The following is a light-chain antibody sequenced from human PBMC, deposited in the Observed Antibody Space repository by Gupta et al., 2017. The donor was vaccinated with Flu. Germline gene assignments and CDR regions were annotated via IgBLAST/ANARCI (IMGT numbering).Light chain of an antibody. Sequence: CKSSQSLLYSSNNKDYLAWYQQRPGQPPKLLIYWASARASGVPDRFSASGSGTDFTLTVSSLQAEDVAIYYCQQYFTTPWTFGQGTKMEIK. V-gene: IGKV4-1*01. J-gene: IGKJ1*01. CDR2: WAS. CDR1: QSLLYSSNNKDY. CDR3: QQYFTTPWT.